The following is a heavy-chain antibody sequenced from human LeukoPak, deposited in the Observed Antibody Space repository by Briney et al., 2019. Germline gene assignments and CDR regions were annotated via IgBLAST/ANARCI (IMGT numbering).Heavy chain of an antibody. CDR2: TNNSGST. CDR3: ARNRGVYGDYGYYYYYMDV. J-gene: IGHJ6*03. D-gene: IGHD4-17*01. CDR1: SGSFSGYY. V-gene: IGHV4-34*01. Sequence: PSETLSLTSAVYSGSFSGYYWSWIRHPPGQGLEWIGETNNSGSTNYNPSLKSRVTISVDTSKNQFSLKLSSVTAADTAVYYCARNRGVYGDYGYYYYYMDVWGKGTTVTVSS.